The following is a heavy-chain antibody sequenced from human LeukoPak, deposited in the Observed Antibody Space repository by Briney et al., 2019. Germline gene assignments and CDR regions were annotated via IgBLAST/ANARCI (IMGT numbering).Heavy chain of an antibody. CDR3: AKMGGDIVVVTAYSPPYYYHYYMDV. CDR1: GFTFSSYA. J-gene: IGHJ6*03. V-gene: IGHV3-23*01. Sequence: GGSLRLSCAASGFTFSSYAMSWVRQAPGKGLEWVSAISGSGGSTYYADSVKGRFTISRDNSKNTLYLQMNSLRAEDTAVYYCAKMGGDIVVVTAYSPPYYYHYYMDVWGKGTTVTVSS. CDR2: ISGSGGST. D-gene: IGHD2-21*02.